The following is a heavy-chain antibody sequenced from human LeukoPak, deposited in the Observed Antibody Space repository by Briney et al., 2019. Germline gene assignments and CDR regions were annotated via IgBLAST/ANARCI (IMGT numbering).Heavy chain of an antibody. CDR2: INHSGST. J-gene: IGHJ6*02. V-gene: IGHV4-34*01. CDR1: GGPFSGYY. CDR3: ARSYYDSSGYYYSYYYYYGMDV. D-gene: IGHD3-22*01. Sequence: SETLSLTCAVYGGPFSGYYWSWFRQPPGKGLEWIGEINHSGSTNYNPSLKSRVTISVDTSKNQFSLKLSSVTAADTAVYYCARSYYDSSGYYYSYYYYYGMDVWGQGTTVTVSS.